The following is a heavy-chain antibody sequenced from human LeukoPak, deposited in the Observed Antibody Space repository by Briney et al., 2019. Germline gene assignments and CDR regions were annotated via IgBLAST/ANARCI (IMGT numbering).Heavy chain of an antibody. J-gene: IGHJ4*02. CDR2: IIPIFGTA. CDR1: GGTFSSYA. D-gene: IGHD3-22*01. V-gene: IGHV1-69*01. CDR3: ARVDSSGYPVGY. Sequence: ASVKVSCKASGGTFSSYAISWVRQAPGQGLEWMGGIIPIFGTANCAQKFQGRVTITADESTSTAYMELSSLRSEDTAVYYCARVDSSGYPVGYWGQGTLVTVSS.